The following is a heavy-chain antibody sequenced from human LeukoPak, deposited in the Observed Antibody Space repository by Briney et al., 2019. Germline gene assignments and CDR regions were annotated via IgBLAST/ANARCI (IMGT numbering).Heavy chain of an antibody. CDR2: INHSGST. J-gene: IGHJ4*02. CDR3: ARAPPYYYDSSGYSDY. Sequence: SETLSLTCAVYGGSFSGYYWSWLRQPPGKGLEWIGEINHSGSTNYNPSLKSRVTISVDTSKNQFSLKLSSVTAADTAVYYCARAPPYYYDSSGYSDYWGQGTLVTVSS. V-gene: IGHV4-34*01. CDR1: GGSFSGYY. D-gene: IGHD3-22*01.